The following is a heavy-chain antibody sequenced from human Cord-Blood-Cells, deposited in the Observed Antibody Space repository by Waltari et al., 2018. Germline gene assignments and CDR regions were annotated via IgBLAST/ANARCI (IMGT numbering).Heavy chain of an antibody. D-gene: IGHD3-3*01. Sequence: QVQLVQSGAEVKKPGASVKVSCKASGYTFTSYDLNWVRQATGQGLEWMGWSNPNSGNTGYAQKFQGRVTITSNTSISTAYMELSSLRSEDTAVYYCARGSITIFGVVNAFDIWGQGTMVTVSS. V-gene: IGHV1-8*03. J-gene: IGHJ3*02. CDR1: GYTFTSYD. CDR3: ARGSITIFGVVNAFDI. CDR2: SNPNSGNT.